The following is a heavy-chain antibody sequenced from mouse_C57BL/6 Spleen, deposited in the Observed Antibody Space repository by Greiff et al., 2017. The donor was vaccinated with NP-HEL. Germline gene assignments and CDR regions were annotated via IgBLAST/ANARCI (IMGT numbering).Heavy chain of an antibody. CDR2: IWGGGST. CDR1: GFSLTSYG. D-gene: IGHD2-4*01. Sequence: QVQLQQSGPGLVAPSQSLSITCTVSGFSLTSYGVDWVRQPPGKGLEWLGVIWGGGSTNYNSALMSRLSISKDNSKIQVFLKMNSLQTDDTAMYYCARSTMITTEGYYYAMDYWGQGTSVTVSS. CDR3: ARSTMITTEGYYYAMDY. V-gene: IGHV2-9*01. J-gene: IGHJ4*01.